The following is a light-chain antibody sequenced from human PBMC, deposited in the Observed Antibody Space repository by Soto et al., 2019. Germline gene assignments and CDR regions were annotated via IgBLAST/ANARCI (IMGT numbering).Light chain of an antibody. V-gene: IGKV3-11*01. CDR1: QSVSSY. Sequence: EIVLTQSPATLSLSPGERATLSCRVSQSVSSYLAWYQQKPGQPPRLLIYDASNRATGIPARFSGSGSGTDFTLTISGLEPEDFVVYYCQQRSSSITFGQGTRLEIK. CDR2: DAS. J-gene: IGKJ5*01. CDR3: QQRSSSIT.